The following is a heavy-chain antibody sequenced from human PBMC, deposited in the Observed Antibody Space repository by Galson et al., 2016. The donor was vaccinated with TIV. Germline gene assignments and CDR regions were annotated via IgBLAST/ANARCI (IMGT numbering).Heavy chain of an antibody. J-gene: IGHJ6*03. Sequence: SETLSLTCGVYGGSVSGYYWGWFRQPPGKGLEWIGEINHFRSSNYNPSHKSRLTISIDTPKKQFSLRLRSVTAADTAVYYCARVQWGRSLVSYYYHLDVWGKGTTVIVSS. V-gene: IGHV4-34*01. D-gene: IGHD5/OR15-5a*01. CDR1: GGSVSGYY. CDR2: INHFRSS. CDR3: ARVQWGRSLVSYYYHLDV.